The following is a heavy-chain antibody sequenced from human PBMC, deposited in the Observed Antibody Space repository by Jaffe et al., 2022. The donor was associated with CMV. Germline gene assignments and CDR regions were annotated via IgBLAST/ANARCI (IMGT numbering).Heavy chain of an antibody. V-gene: IGHV4-34*01. Sequence: QVQLQQWGAGLLKPSETLSLTCAVYGGSFSGYYWSWIRQPPGKGLEWIGEINHSGSTNYNPSLKSRVTISVDTSKNQFSLKLSSVTAADTAVYYCARVGLSSSSFPAYMDVWGKGTTVTVSS. CDR2: INHSGST. D-gene: IGHD6-6*01. J-gene: IGHJ6*03. CDR3: ARVGLSSSSFPAYMDV. CDR1: GGSFSGYY.